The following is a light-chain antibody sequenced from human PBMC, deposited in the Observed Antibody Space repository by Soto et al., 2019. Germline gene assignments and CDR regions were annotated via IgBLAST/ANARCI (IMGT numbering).Light chain of an antibody. J-gene: IGKJ4*01. CDR2: AAS. Sequence: DIQLTQSPSTLSASEGDRVTIACRASQSLDRRLAWYQQKPGKAPNLLIFAASTLQSGVPSRFSGSGSGTEFTLTISSLQPEDFATYYCLQHNTYPLTFGGGTKVDIK. CDR3: LQHNTYPLT. CDR1: QSLDRR. V-gene: IGKV1-9*01.